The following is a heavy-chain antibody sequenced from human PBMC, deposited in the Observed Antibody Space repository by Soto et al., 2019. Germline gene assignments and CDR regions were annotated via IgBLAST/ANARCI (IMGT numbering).Heavy chain of an antibody. CDR2: IYYSGST. CDR3: VSGTAGTGLYFVY. V-gene: IGHV4-59*03. J-gene: IGHJ4*01. Sequence: SETLSLTCTVSGGSISNHYWSWIRQPPEKGLEWIGYIYYSGSTNYNPSLKSRVTMSVDTSKNQFSLKLSSVTAADTAVYYCVSGTAGTGLYFVYLRHGTPVPV. CDR1: GGSISNHY. D-gene: IGHD1-26*01.